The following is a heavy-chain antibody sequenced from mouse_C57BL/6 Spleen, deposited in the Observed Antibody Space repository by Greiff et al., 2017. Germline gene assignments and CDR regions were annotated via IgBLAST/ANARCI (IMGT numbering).Heavy chain of an antibody. D-gene: IGHD4-1*02. V-gene: IGHV1-50*01. Sequence: QVQLQQPGAELVKPGASVKLSCKASGYTFTSYWMQWVKQRPGQGLEWIGEIDPSDSYTNYTQKFKGKATLTVDTSSSTAYMQLSSLTSEDSAVYYCARSTGTGFDYWGQGTTLTVSS. CDR2: IDPSDSYT. CDR3: ARSTGTGFDY. CDR1: GYTFTSYW. J-gene: IGHJ2*01.